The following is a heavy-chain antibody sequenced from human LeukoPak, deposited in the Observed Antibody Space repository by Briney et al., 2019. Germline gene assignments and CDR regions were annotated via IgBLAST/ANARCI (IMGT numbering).Heavy chain of an antibody. D-gene: IGHD4-17*01. V-gene: IGHV3-23*01. CDR2: ISNSGDST. CDR3: AKTLHYGHYGKFDY. CDR1: GFTFSTYA. Sequence: GGSLRLSCAASGFTFSTYAMNWVRQAPGKGLEWVSAISNSGDSTYYADSVKGRFTISRDNSKNTLYLQMNSLKAEDTAVYYCAKTLHYGHYGKFDYWGQGTLVTVSS. J-gene: IGHJ4*02.